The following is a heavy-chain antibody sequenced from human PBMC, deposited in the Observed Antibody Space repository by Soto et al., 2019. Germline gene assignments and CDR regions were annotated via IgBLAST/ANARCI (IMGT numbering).Heavy chain of an antibody. CDR2: INAGNGNT. D-gene: IGHD2-21*02. CDR1: GYTFTSYA. Sequence: ASVKVSCKASGYTFTSYAMHWVRQAPGQRLEWMGWINAGNGNTKYSQKFQGRVTITRDTSASIAYMELSSLRSEDTAVYYCAGSIVVVTALDYWGQGTLVTVPS. J-gene: IGHJ4*02. V-gene: IGHV1-3*01. CDR3: AGSIVVVTALDY.